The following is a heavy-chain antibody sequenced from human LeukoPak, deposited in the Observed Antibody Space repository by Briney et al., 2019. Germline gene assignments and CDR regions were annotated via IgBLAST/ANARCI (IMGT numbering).Heavy chain of an antibody. V-gene: IGHV3-9*01. CDR1: GFTFDDYA. D-gene: IGHD6-19*01. CDR3: AKDRGSGWYQNFDY. J-gene: IGHJ4*02. CDR2: ISWNSGSI. Sequence: GGSLRLSCAASGFTFDDYAMHWVRQAPGKGLEWVSGISWNSGSIGYADSVKGRFTVSRDNAKNSLYLQMNSLRAEDTALYYCAKDRGSGWYQNFDYWGQGTLVTVSS.